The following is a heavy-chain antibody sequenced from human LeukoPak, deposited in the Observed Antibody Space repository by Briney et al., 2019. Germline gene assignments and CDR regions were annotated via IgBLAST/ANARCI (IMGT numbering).Heavy chain of an antibody. Sequence: SETLSLTCTVSGGSISSYYWSWIRQPAGKGLEWIGRIYTSGSTNYNPSLKSRVTMSVDTSKNQFSLKLSSVTAADTAVYYCARDYRTDGYYYYYMDVWGKGTTVTVSS. V-gene: IGHV4-4*07. CDR2: IYTSGST. D-gene: IGHD3-16*02. CDR1: GGSISSYY. J-gene: IGHJ6*03. CDR3: ARDYRTDGYYYYYMDV.